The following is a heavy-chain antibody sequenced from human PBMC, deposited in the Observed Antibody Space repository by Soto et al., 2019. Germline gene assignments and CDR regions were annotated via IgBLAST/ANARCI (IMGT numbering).Heavy chain of an antibody. CDR2: IYYSGST. CDR1: GGSISSSSYY. CDR3: ARTHYSDRSGTDY. D-gene: IGHD3-22*01. J-gene: IGHJ4*02. Sequence: SETLSLTCTVSGGSISSSSYYWGWIRQPPGKGLEWIGYIYYSGSTYYNPSLKSRVTISPDTSKNQFSLNLSSVTAADTAVYYCARTHYSDRSGTDYWGQGTLVTVSS. V-gene: IGHV4-30-4*08.